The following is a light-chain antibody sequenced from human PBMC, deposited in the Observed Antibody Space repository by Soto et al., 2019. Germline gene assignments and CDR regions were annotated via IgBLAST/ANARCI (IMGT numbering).Light chain of an antibody. J-gene: IGKJ1*01. V-gene: IGKV3-20*01. CDR2: ATS. CDR1: QTVSSNY. CDR3: HQFGYSPRT. Sequence: EIVLTQSPDTLSLSPGERATLSSRASQTVSSNYLAWFQQRPGQAPRLLIFATSRRATDIPDRFSGSGSGTDFTLAIRRLEPEDFAVYYCHQFGYSPRTFGQGTKVDIK.